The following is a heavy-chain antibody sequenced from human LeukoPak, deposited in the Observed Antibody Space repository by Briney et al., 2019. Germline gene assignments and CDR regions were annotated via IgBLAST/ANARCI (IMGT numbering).Heavy chain of an antibody. V-gene: IGHV3-73*01. CDR2: IRSKANSYAT. D-gene: IGHD1-26*01. Sequence: GGSLRLSCAASGFTFSSYGMHWVRQASGKGLEWVGRIRSKANSYATAYAASVKGRFTISRDDSKNTAYLQMNSLKTEDTAVYYCTRYSGPARSLSYWGQGTLVTVSS. CDR3: TRYSGPARSLSY. J-gene: IGHJ4*02. CDR1: GFTFSSYG.